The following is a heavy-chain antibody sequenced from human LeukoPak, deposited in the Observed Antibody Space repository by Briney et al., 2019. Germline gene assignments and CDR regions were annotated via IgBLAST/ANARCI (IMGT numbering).Heavy chain of an antibody. J-gene: IGHJ4*02. CDR1: GFNFRSYA. Sequence: GGSLRLSCAASGFNFRSYAMHWVRQAPGKGLDWVEVISYDECNKYYAASVKGPFTISRDNSKNTLYLQMNSLRAEDTAVYYCARGEGVVVAATFGLLDYWGQGTLVTVSS. CDR2: ISYDECNK. V-gene: IGHV3-30*04. D-gene: IGHD2-15*01. CDR3: ARGEGVVVAATFGLLDY.